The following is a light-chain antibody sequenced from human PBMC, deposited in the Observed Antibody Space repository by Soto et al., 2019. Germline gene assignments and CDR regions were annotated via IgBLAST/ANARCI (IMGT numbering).Light chain of an antibody. V-gene: IGKV3-20*01. Sequence: EVVLSVVPGTLTLSPGERATLSCRASQSVRSSYLAWYQQKPGQAPRLLIYGASSRATGIPDGISGSGSGTDFILTISRRHPREFAVYGFQQDRISPSTIGPGTQLDIK. CDR2: GAS. CDR1: QSVRSSY. J-gene: IGKJ3*01. CDR3: QQDRISPST.